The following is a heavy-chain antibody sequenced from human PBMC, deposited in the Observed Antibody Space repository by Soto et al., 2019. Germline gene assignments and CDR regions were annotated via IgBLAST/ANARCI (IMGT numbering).Heavy chain of an antibody. CDR3: ARDKYRSGGSCRKNWFDP. J-gene: IGHJ5*02. Sequence: SETLSLTCTVSGGSISSSYWSWIRQPPGKGLEWLAYIYDDGSANYNPSLKSRATISLDMSKNQFSLKLTSVTAADTAVYYCARDKYRSGGSCRKNWFDPWGQGTLVTVSS. V-gene: IGHV4-59*01. D-gene: IGHD2-15*01. CDR1: GGSISSSY. CDR2: IYDDGSA.